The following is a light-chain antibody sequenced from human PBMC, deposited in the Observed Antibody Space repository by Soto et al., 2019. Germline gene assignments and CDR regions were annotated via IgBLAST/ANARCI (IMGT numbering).Light chain of an antibody. J-gene: IGKJ1*01. CDR2: GAS. CDR1: QSAGS. V-gene: IGKV3-20*01. CDR3: QQYDSSPPSWT. Sequence: ETVLTQSPGTLSLSPGERVTLSCRASQSAGSLAWYQQKPGQPPRLLIYGASSRATGIPDRFSGSGSGTDFTLTISRLEPEDFAVYYCQQYDSSPPSWTFGQGTTVEVK.